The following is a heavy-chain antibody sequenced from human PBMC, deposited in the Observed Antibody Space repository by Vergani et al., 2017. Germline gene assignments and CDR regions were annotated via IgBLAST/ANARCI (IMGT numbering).Heavy chain of an antibody. V-gene: IGHV1-69*13. CDR2: IIPIFGTA. J-gene: IGHJ6*03. CDR1: GYTFTSYG. CDR3: ARGIVDSAMVGYYYYYMDV. Sequence: QVQLVQSGAEVKKPGASVKVSCKASGYTFTSYGISWVRQAPGQGLEWMGGIIPIFGTAKYAQNFQGRVTITADESTNTASMDLSSLRSEDTAVYFCARGIVDSAMVGYYYYYMDVWGKGTTVTVSS. D-gene: IGHD5-18*01.